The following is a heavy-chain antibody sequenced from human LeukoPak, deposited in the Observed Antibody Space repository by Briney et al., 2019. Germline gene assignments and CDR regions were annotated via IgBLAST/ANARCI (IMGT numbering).Heavy chain of an antibody. CDR3: ASLTPYKGNEWGSNI. Sequence: GWSVRLSCASSGFTDSSNYLTWVRQARCKGLDGVSFIYIYGSKYFPGSVSGRFTISRENSKNTLYLQMSSLRVEDTAVYYCASLTPYKGNEWGSNIWGQGTVVTVSS. CDR1: GFTDSSNY. CDR2: IYIYGSK. D-gene: IGHD1-1*01. V-gene: IGHV3-53*01. J-gene: IGHJ3*02.